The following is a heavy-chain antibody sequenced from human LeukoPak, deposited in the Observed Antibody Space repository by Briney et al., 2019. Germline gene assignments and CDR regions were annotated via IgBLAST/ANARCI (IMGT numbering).Heavy chain of an antibody. J-gene: IGHJ4*02. CDR3: ARDEITPRGIGLDY. CDR2: INPSGDST. V-gene: IGHV1-46*01. CDR1: GDTFIDYY. Sequence: ASVKVSCKASGDTFIDYYIHGVRQAPGQGLEWMGIINPSGDSTTYAQKFQGRVTMTRDTSTTTVYMELSSLRSEDTAVYYCARDEITPRGIGLDYWGQGTLVTVSS. D-gene: IGHD1-14*01.